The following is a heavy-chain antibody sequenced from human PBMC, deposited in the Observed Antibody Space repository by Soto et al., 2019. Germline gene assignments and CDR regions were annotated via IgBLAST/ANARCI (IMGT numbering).Heavy chain of an antibody. J-gene: IGHJ4*02. D-gene: IGHD6-13*01. CDR1: GFTFSSYA. CDR3: AKDAALSSSWYNY. CDR2: ISGSGGST. V-gene: IGHV3-23*01. Sequence: GRSLRLSCAASGFTFSSYAMSWVRQAPGKGLEWDSAISGSGGSTYYADSVKGRFTISRDNSKNTLYLQMNSLRAEDTAVYYCAKDAALSSSWYNYWGQGTLVTVSS.